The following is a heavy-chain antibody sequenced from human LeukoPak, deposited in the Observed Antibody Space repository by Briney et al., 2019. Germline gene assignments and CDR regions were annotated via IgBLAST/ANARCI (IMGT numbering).Heavy chain of an antibody. CDR1: GFSFSRSW. Sequence: GWSLRLSCVACGFSFSRSWMGWVRQAPGKGLEWVANIKQDGTSKYYVDSVMGRFTISRDNAENSVYLQMNSLSAGDTAVYYCARHGDYCFDLWGPGTRVTVSS. D-gene: IGHD2-21*01. CDR2: IKQDGTSK. J-gene: IGHJ4*02. CDR3: ARHGDYCFDL. V-gene: IGHV3-7*02.